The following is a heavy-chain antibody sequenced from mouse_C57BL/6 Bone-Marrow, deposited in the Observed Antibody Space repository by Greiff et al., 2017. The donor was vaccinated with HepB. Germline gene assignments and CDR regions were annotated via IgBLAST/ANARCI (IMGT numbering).Heavy chain of an antibody. J-gene: IGHJ4*01. V-gene: IGHV1-81*01. Sequence: QVQLKQSGAELARPGASVKLSCKASGYTFTSYGISWVKQRTGQGLEWIGEIYPSSGNTYYNEKFKGKATLTADKSSSTAYMELRSLTSEDSAVYFGAREMLGRAMDYWGQGTSVTVSS. CDR3: AREMLGRAMDY. CDR1: GYTFTSYG. D-gene: IGHD4-1*01. CDR2: IYPSSGNT.